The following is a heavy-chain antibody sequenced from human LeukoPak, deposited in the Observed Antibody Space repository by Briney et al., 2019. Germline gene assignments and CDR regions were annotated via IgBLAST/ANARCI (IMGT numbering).Heavy chain of an antibody. D-gene: IGHD3-3*01. CDR3: ARSAWSGYYGGYFDY. V-gene: IGHV3-7*01. Sequence: GGSLRLSCAASGFTFSSYGMHWVRQAPGKGLEWVANIKQDGSEKYYVDSVKGRFTISRDNAKNSLYLQMNSLRAEDTAVYYCARSAWSGYYGGYFDYWGQGTLVTVSS. J-gene: IGHJ4*02. CDR2: IKQDGSEK. CDR1: GFTFSSYG.